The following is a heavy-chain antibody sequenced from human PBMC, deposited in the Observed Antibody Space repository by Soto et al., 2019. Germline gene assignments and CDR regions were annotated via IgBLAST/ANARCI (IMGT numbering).Heavy chain of an antibody. CDR1: GYTFTGYY. D-gene: IGHD2-2*01. CDR3: ARDLGVVVPAATYYYYGMDV. Sequence: ASVKVSCKASGYTFTGYYMHWVRQAPGQGLEWMGWINPNSGGTNYAQKFQGWVTMTRDTSISTAYMELSRLRSDDSAVYYCARDLGVVVPAATYYYYGMDVWGQGTTVTVSS. V-gene: IGHV1-2*04. J-gene: IGHJ6*02. CDR2: INPNSGGT.